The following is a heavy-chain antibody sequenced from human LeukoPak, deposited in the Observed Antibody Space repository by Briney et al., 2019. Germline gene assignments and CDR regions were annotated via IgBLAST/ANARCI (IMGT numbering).Heavy chain of an antibody. CDR1: GFSFSSYW. Sequence: SGGSLRLSCAASGFSFSSYWMHWARQAPGKGLVRVSRINTDGTTTDYADSVKGRFTISRDNAKSTLYLRMNSLRAEDRAVYYCVRAHDNADSSGYSYDYWGQGTLVTVSS. CDR3: VRAHDNADSSGYSYDY. V-gene: IGHV3-74*01. CDR2: INTDGTTT. D-gene: IGHD3-22*01. J-gene: IGHJ4*02.